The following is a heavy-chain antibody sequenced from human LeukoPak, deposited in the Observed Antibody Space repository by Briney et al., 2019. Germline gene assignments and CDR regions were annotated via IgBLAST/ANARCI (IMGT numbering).Heavy chain of an antibody. V-gene: IGHV3-23*01. J-gene: IGHJ4*02. D-gene: IGHD3-22*01. CDR3: AKDESLDLGITMIVVVTLFDY. Sequence: PGGSLRLSCAASGFTFSSYAMSWVRQAPGKGLEWVSAISGSGGSTYYADSVKGRFTISRDNSKNTLYLQMNSLRAEDTAVCYCAKDESLDLGITMIVVVTLFDYWGQGTLVTVSS. CDR2: ISGSGGST. CDR1: GFTFSSYA.